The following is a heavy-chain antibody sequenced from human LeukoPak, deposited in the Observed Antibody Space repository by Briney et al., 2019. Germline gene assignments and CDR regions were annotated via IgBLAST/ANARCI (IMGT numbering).Heavy chain of an antibody. CDR1: GFTFSSYA. CDR2: ISYDGSNK. CDR3: AKEGVAPYFDL. D-gene: IGHD3-3*01. V-gene: IGHV3-30*18. Sequence: GGSLRLSCAASGFTFSSYAMHWVRQAPGKGLEWVAVISYDGSNKYYADSVKGRFTISRDSSKNTLYLQMNSLRAEDTAVYYCAKEGVAPYFDLWGRGTLVTVSS. J-gene: IGHJ2*01.